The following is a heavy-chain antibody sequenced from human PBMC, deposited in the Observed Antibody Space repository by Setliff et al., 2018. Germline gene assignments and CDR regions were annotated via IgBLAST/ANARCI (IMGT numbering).Heavy chain of an antibody. D-gene: IGHD3-3*01. CDR3: ARAPRLEWILPTFDY. Sequence: GASVKVSCKASGYTFTDYYMHWVRQAPGQGLEWMGWINPRSGDTNYAQSFQGRVTLTRDTSITTVYMQLSRLGSDDTAVYYCARAPRLEWILPTFDYWGQGTPVTVSS. CDR1: GYTFTDYY. J-gene: IGHJ4*02. CDR2: INPRSGDT. V-gene: IGHV1-2*02.